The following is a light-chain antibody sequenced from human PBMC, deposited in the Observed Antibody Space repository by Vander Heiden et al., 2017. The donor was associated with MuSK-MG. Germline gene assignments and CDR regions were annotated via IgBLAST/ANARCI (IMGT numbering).Light chain of an antibody. CDR1: RRDVGSYNL. V-gene: IGLV2-23*02. CDR3: CSYAGSSTYV. Sequence: QSALTQPASVSGSPGQSITISCPGTRRDVGSYNLVSWYQQYPGKAPQLMIYEVSNRPSGVSNRFFGSKSGNTASLTISGLQAEDEADYYCCSYAGSSTYVFGTGTKVTVL. CDR2: EVS. J-gene: IGLJ1*01.